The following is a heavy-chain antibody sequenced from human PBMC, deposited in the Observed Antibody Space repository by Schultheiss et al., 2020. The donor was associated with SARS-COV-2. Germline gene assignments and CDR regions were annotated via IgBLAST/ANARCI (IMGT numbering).Heavy chain of an antibody. CDR3: VCVFHGL. D-gene: IGHD5/OR15-5a*01. Sequence: SETLSLTCTVSGGSISSYYWSWIRQPPGKGLEWIGYIYYSGSTYYNPSLKSRVTISVDTSKNQFSLKLSSVTAADTAVYYCVCVFHGLWGQGTLVTVSS. CDR2: IYYSGST. CDR1: GGSISSYY. J-gene: IGHJ4*02. V-gene: IGHV4-59*12.